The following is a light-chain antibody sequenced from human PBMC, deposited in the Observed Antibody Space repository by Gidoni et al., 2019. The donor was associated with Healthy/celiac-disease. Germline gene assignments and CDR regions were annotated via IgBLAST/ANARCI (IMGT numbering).Light chain of an antibody. Sequence: IVMTQSPLSLPVTPGEPASISCRSSQSLLHSNGYNYLDWYLKKPGQSPQLLVYVCSNRASGVPDMFSGSGSGTDFTLKISRVEDEDVEVYYCMQALQTPWTYXKXTKVEIK. CDR2: VCS. CDR1: QSLLHSNGYNY. J-gene: IGKJ1*01. V-gene: IGKV2-28*01. CDR3: MQALQTPWT.